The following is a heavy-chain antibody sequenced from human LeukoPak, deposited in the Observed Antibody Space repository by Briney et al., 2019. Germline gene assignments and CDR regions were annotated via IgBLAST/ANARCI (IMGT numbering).Heavy chain of an antibody. J-gene: IGHJ4*02. Sequence: PSETLSLTCTVSGGSISSYYWSWIRQPPGKGLEWIGYIYYSGSTNYNPSLKSRVTISVDTSKNQFSLKLSSVTAAGTAVYYCARQSKTRCFDYWGQGTLVTVSS. CDR2: IYYSGST. CDR1: GGSISSYY. CDR3: ARQSKTRCFDY. V-gene: IGHV4-59*08.